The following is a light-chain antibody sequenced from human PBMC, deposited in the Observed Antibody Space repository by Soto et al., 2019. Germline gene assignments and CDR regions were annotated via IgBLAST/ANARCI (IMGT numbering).Light chain of an antibody. CDR3: AAWDDGLNGPV. CDR2: YDD. J-gene: IGLJ3*02. V-gene: IGLV1-36*01. CDR1: SSNIGNNA. Sequence: QAVVTQPPSVSEAPRQRVTISCSGSSSNIGNNAVNWYQQLPGKAPRLLIYYDDLLPSGVSDRFSGSKSGTSASLAISGLQSEDEADYYCAAWDDGLNGPVFGGGTKLPVL.